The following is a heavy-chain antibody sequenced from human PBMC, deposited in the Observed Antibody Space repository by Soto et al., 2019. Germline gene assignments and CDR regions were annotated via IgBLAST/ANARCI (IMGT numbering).Heavy chain of an antibody. CDR1: GFTFSSYA. J-gene: IGHJ4*02. CDR2: ISYDGSNK. D-gene: IGHD5-12*01. CDR3: ARVLVATFIPQLEDPELDY. V-gene: IGHV3-30-3*01. Sequence: QVQLVESGGGVVQPGRSLRLSCAASGFTFSSYAMHWVRQAPGKGLEWVAVISYDGSNKYYADSVKGRFTISRDNSKNTLYLQMNSLRADDTAVYYCARVLVATFIPQLEDPELDYWGQGTLVTVSS.